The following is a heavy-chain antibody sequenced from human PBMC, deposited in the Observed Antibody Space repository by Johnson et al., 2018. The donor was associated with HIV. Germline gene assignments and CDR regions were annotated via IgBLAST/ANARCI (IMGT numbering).Heavy chain of an antibody. CDR2: ISYDGSSK. CDR1: GFTFSSYG. CDR3: ASGGDYYDSSGYAF. V-gene: IGHV3-30*03. D-gene: IGHD3-22*01. Sequence: QVQLVESGGGLVQPGGSLRLSCAASGFTFSSYGMHWVRQAPGKGLEWVAVISYDGSSKYYADSVKGRFTISRDNSKNTLYLQMNSLRTEDTAVYYCASGGDYYDSSGYAFWGQGTMVTVSS. J-gene: IGHJ3*01.